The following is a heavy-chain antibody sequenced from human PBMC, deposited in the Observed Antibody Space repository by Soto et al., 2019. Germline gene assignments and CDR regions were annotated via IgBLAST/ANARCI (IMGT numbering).Heavy chain of an antibody. Sequence: SVKVSCKASGGTFSSYAISWVLQAPLQGLEWMGGIIPIFGTANYAQKFQGRVTITADESTSTAYMELSSLRSEDTAVYYCARLGYCSSTSCYEFGYYGMDVWGQGTTVTVSS. J-gene: IGHJ6*02. CDR3: ARLGYCSSTSCYEFGYYGMDV. CDR2: IIPIFGTA. D-gene: IGHD2-2*01. CDR1: GGTFSSYA. V-gene: IGHV1-69*13.